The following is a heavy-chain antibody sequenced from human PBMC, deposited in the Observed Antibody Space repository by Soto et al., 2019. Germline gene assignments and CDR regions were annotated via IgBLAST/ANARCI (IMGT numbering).Heavy chain of an antibody. CDR2: INHSGRV. D-gene: IGHD3-22*01. CDR1: GGSFSGHS. V-gene: IGHV4-34*01. Sequence: SETLSLSCAVYGGSFSGHSWTWIRQSPGKGLEWIGDINHSGRVNYSPSLKSRVTISLDTSKNQFSLTLSAVTAADTAMYYCSTRAYDTNGYYRFDPWGQGTLVTVSS. CDR3: STRAYDTNGYYRFDP. J-gene: IGHJ5*01.